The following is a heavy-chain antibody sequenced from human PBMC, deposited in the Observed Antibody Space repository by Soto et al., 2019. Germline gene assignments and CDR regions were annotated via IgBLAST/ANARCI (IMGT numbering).Heavy chain of an antibody. CDR3: VRLEGLATISYYFDF. CDR2: IYYSGST. Sequence: SETLSLTCAVSRGSINSNNWWSWVRQPPGKGLEWIGEIYYSGSTNYNPSLKSRVAMSVDTSKNEFSVTLSSVTAADTAMYYCVRLEGLATISYYFDFWGPGALVTVSS. V-gene: IGHV4-4*02. D-gene: IGHD3-9*01. CDR1: RGSINSNNW. J-gene: IGHJ4*02.